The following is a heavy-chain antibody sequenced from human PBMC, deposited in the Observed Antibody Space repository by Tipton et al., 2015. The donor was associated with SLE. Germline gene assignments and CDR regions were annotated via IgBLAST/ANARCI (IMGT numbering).Heavy chain of an antibody. V-gene: IGHV3-33*06. CDR1: GFSVSSNY. Sequence: SLRLSCAASGFSVSSNYMSWVRQAPGKGLEWVAFIWYDGSNKYYGDSVKGRFTISRDNSKSTLFLQTNSLRAEDTAVYYCAKDRDYTSDYYYYYMDVWGKGTTVTVSS. D-gene: IGHD4-11*01. CDR2: IWYDGSNK. CDR3: AKDRDYTSDYYYYYMDV. J-gene: IGHJ6*03.